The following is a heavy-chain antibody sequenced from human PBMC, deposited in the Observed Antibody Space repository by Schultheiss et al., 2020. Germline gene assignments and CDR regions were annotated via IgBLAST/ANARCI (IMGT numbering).Heavy chain of an antibody. CDR1: GGSISSSSYY. CDR3: ARHELGAFDY. CDR2: IYYSGST. Sequence: SATLSLTCTVSGGSISSSSYYWGWIRQPPGKGLEWIGSIYYSGSTYYNPSLKSRVTISVDTSKNQFSLKLSSVTAADTAVYYCARHELGAFDYWGQGTLVTVSS. J-gene: IGHJ4*02. D-gene: IGHD3-16*01. V-gene: IGHV4-39*01.